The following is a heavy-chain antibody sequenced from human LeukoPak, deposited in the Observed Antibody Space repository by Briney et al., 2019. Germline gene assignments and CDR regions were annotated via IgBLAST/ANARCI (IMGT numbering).Heavy chain of an antibody. CDR2: IGFIIST. Sequence: GGSLRLSCAASGFNFSSFGVNWVRQGPGKGLEWVSGIGFIISTWSADSVKGRFTISRDNSKNTVYLQMNSLRDDDTAVYYCAKGTSSLNYDAFDIWGQGTLVTVSS. D-gene: IGHD6-19*01. CDR1: GFNFSSFG. V-gene: IGHV3-23*01. J-gene: IGHJ3*02. CDR3: AKGTSSLNYDAFDI.